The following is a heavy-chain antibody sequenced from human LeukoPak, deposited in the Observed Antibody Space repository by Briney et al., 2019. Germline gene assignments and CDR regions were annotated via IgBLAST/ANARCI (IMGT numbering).Heavy chain of an antibody. D-gene: IGHD4-23*01. Sequence: GGSLRLSCAASGFPFSSYNMNWVRQAPGKGLEWVSYISSSGNIVDYADSVKGRFTISRDNAKNSVYLQMNSLRDEDTAVYHCARDYGGHGEYFDYWGQGTLVTVSS. V-gene: IGHV3-48*02. CDR3: ARDYGGHGEYFDY. CDR2: ISSSGNIV. CDR1: GFPFSSYN. J-gene: IGHJ4*02.